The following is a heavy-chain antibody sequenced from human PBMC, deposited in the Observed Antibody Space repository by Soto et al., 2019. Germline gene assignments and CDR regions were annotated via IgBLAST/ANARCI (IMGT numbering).Heavy chain of an antibody. CDR3: ARDYVAKGFSSSDY. D-gene: IGHD5-12*01. Sequence: HPGGSLRLSCAASGFTFSSYGMHWVRQAPGKGLEWVAVIWYDGSNKYYADSVKGRFTISRDNSKNTLYLQMNSLRAEDTAVYYCARDYVAKGFSSSDYWGQGTLVTVSS. J-gene: IGHJ4*02. CDR2: IWYDGSNK. CDR1: GFTFSSYG. V-gene: IGHV3-33*01.